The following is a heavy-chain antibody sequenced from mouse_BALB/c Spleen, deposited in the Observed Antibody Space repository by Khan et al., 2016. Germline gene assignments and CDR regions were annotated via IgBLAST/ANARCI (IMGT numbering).Heavy chain of an antibody. CDR2: ISYSGST. J-gene: IGHJ1*01. V-gene: IGHV3-2*02. CDR3: ARAPPMCYFAV. CDR1: GYSITSDYA. Sequence: EVQLQESGPGLVKPSQSLSLTCNVTGYSITSDYAWNWIRQFPGNKLEWRGYISYSGSTSYNPTLKSQITMTRDTSKNQFFLQLNSVTTEDTAAYYCARAPPMCYFAVWGPGTPVTVSS.